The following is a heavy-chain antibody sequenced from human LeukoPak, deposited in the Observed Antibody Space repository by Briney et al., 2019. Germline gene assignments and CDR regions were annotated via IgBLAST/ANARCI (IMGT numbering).Heavy chain of an antibody. CDR3: ARATIFGVVIDY. CDR2: IYYSGST. J-gene: IGHJ4*02. CDR1: GGSISSYY. D-gene: IGHD3-3*01. Sequence: PSETLSPTCTVSGGSISSYYWSWIRQPPGKGLEWIGYIYYSGSTNYNPSLKSRVTISVDTSKNQFSLKLSSVTAADTAVYYCARATIFGVVIDYWGQGTLVTVSS. V-gene: IGHV4-59*08.